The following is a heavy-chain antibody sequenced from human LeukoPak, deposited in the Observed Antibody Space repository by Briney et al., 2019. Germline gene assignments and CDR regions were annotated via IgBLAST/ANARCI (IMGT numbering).Heavy chain of an antibody. CDR1: GGTFSSYA. CDR3: ARDPEWVGATLDAFDI. V-gene: IGHV1-69*13. Sequence: RASVKVSCKASGGTFSSYAISWVRQAPGQGLEWMGGIIPIFGTANYAQKFQGRVTITADESTSTAYMELSSLRSEDTAVYYCARDPEWVGATLDAFDIWGQGTMVTVSS. D-gene: IGHD1-26*01. CDR2: IIPIFGTA. J-gene: IGHJ3*02.